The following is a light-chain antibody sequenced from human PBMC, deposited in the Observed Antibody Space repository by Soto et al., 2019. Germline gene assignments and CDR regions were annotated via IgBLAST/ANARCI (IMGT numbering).Light chain of an antibody. CDR3: QQYNSLLWT. Sequence: IVLTQSPCTLSLSPGERATLSCRASQSVSSSYLAWYQKKPREAPRLLFYASSTRATVIPARFSGSGSGTEFTLIISSLQSEDSAVYYCQQYNSLLWTFGQGTKVDIK. V-gene: IGKV3-15*01. CDR2: ASS. CDR1: QSVSSSY. J-gene: IGKJ1*01.